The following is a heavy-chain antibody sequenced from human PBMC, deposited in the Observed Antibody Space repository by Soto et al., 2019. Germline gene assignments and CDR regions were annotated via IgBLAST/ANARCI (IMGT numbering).Heavy chain of an antibody. J-gene: IGHJ6*01. CDR2: IWYDGSKI. D-gene: IGHD6-13*01. CDR3: ARPLEQHQLGFGMDV. V-gene: IGHV3-33*01. CDR1: GFTFSSYG. Sequence: QVQLVQSGGGVVQPGGSLRLSCAASGFTFSSYGMHWVRQAPGKGLEWVAVIWYDGSKIYYADSVQGRFTISRDNSKRTLYLQMNRLRAEDTAVYYCARPLEQHQLGFGMDVWGQGSPVTVSS.